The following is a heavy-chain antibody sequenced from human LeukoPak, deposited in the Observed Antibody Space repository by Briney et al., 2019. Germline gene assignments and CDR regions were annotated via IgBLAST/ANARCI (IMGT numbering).Heavy chain of an antibody. D-gene: IGHD3-10*01. CDR1: GYTFTSYY. Sequence: ASVTVSCMASGYTFTSYYMHWVRQAPGQGVEGMGIINPSGGSTSYPQKFQGRVTMTRDTGTSTVYMELSSLRSEDTAVYYCARSPGRGSGSYSTTWYGMDVWGQGTTVTVSS. CDR2: INPSGGST. V-gene: IGHV1-46*01. CDR3: ARSPGRGSGSYSTTWYGMDV. J-gene: IGHJ6*02.